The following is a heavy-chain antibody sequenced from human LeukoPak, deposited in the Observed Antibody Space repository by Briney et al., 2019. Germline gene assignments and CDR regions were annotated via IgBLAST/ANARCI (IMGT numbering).Heavy chain of an antibody. CDR3: ARHPTSGWNSPADY. Sequence: SETLSLTCTVSGGSISSSSYYWGWLRQPPGQGLEWIGTIYYSGSTYYNPSLKSRVTISVDTSKNQFSLKLSSVTAADTAVYYCARHPTSGWNSPADYWGQGTLVTVSS. CDR2: IYYSGST. D-gene: IGHD6-19*01. J-gene: IGHJ4*02. CDR1: GGSISSSSYY. V-gene: IGHV4-39*01.